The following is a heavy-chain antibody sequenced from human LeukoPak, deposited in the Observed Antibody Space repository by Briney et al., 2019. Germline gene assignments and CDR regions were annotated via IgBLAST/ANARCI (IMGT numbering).Heavy chain of an antibody. CDR3: AKDYYDISGSRYDF. J-gene: IGHJ4*02. V-gene: IGHV3-30-3*01. D-gene: IGHD3-22*01. CDR2: ISYDGSNK. CDR1: GFTFSSYA. Sequence: GGSLRLSCAASGFTFSSYAMRWVRQAPGKGLEWVAVISYDGSNKYYADSVKGRFTISRDNSKNTLYLQMNSLRAEDTAVYYCAKDYYDISGSRYDFWGQGTLVTVSS.